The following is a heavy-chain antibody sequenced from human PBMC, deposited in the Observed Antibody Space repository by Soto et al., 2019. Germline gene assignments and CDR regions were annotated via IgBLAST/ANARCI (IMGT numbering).Heavy chain of an antibody. D-gene: IGHD3-22*01. CDR2: IVPIYRTA. J-gene: IGHJ4*02. CDR3: GLSYYYDSSGYPSFDY. Sequence: GASVKVSCKASGGTFSSYRINWVRQAPGQGLEWVGGIVPIYRTADYAQKFQGRVTITADESARTSYMELRSLKSQDTAVYYCGLSYYYDSSGYPSFDYWGQGTLVTVSS. CDR1: GGTFSSYR. V-gene: IGHV1-69*13.